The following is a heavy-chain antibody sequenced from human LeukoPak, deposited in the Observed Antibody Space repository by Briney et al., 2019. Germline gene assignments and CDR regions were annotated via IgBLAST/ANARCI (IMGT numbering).Heavy chain of an antibody. CDR1: GYTFTSYA. CDR2: ISYDGSNK. J-gene: IGHJ4*02. V-gene: IGHV3-30-3*01. Sequence: SCKASGYTFTSYAMHWVRQAPGKGLEWVAVISYDGSNKYYADSVKGRFTISRDNSKNTLYLQMNSLRAEDTAVYYCAGYGSGSYYYNIDYWGQGTLVTVSS. D-gene: IGHD3-10*01. CDR3: AGYGSGSYYYNIDY.